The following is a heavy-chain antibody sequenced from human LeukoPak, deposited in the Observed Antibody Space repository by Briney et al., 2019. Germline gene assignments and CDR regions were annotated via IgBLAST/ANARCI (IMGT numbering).Heavy chain of an antibody. D-gene: IGHD3-10*01. CDR3: TTDARSRDLLLQGC. V-gene: IGHV3-15*07. CDR1: GFTFTNAW. CDR2: VKSNADGGTT. Sequence: GGSLRLSCEASGFTFTNAWMNWVRQAPGKGLEWVGRVKSNADGGTTDYAAPVKGRFSISRDDSKKMLYLQMNSLKTEDTAVYYCTTDARSRDLLLQGCWGQGTLVTVSS. J-gene: IGHJ4*02.